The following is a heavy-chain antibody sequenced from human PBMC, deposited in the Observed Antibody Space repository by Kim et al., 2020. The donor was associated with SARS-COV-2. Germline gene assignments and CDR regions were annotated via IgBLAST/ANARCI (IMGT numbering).Heavy chain of an antibody. CDR3: ARDNPQYSSSVFDY. D-gene: IGHD6-6*01. Sequence: EQKLQGRVKITADESTRTAYMELSSLRSEDTAVYYCARDNPQYSSSVFDYWGQGTLVTVSS. V-gene: IGHV1-69*01. J-gene: IGHJ4*02.